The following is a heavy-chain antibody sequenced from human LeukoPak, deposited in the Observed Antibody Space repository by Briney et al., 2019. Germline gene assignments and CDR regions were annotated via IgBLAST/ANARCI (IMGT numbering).Heavy chain of an antibody. V-gene: IGHV4-59*01. Sequence: PSETLSLTCTVSGGSIRSYYWSWIRQPPGMGLEWIGNIYYNGNTNYNPSLRSRVTISVDTSKNQFSLKVTSVTAADTAVYASVAWIYKDGFVHPSSIDDWGQGTLVTVSS. CDR3: VAWIYKDGFVHPSSIDD. CDR1: GGSIRSYY. J-gene: IGHJ4*02. D-gene: IGHD3-10*01. CDR2: IYYNGNT.